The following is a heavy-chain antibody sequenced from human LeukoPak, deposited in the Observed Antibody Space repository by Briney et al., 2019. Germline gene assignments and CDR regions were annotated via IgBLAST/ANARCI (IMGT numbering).Heavy chain of an antibody. CDR1: GFTFSSYG. CDR3: GRDTVGYGGAFDI. D-gene: IGHD5-18*01. Sequence: GMSLRLSCAASGFTFSSYGFHWVRQAPPKGREWVAVISYDGSKKYYADSVKGRSTISRDNYKNTLYLQVNSLRPEDTAVYYCGRDTVGYGGAFDIWGQGTMVTVSS. V-gene: IGHV3-30*19. J-gene: IGHJ3*02. CDR2: ISYDGSKK.